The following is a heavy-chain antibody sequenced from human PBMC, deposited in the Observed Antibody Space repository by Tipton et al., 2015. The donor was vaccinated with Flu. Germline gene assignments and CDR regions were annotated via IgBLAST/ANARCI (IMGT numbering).Heavy chain of an antibody. J-gene: IGHJ4*02. V-gene: IGHV3-23*01. CDR2: ISGGGGIT. CDR1: GFTFSSFA. D-gene: IGHD1-26*01. Sequence: SLRLSCAVSGFTFSSFAMTWVRQAPGKGLEWVSAISGGGGITYYADSVKGRFIISRDNSKSTLYLQMNSLRAEDTAVYYCATVNIGGGTYDENYFDYWGQGTLVTVSS. CDR3: ATVNIGGGTYDENYFDY.